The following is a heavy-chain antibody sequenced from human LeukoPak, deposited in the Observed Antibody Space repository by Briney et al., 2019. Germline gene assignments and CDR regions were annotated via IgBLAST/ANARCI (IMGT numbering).Heavy chain of an antibody. CDR1: GGSISSSSYY. CDR2: IYYSGST. CDR3: ARGRGDY. V-gene: IGHV4-39*01. Sequence: SETLSHTCTVSGGSISSSSYYWGWIRQPPGKGLEWIGSIYYSGSTYYNPSLKSRVTISVDTSKNQFSLKLSSVTAADTAVYYCARGRGDYWGQGTLVTVSS. J-gene: IGHJ4*02.